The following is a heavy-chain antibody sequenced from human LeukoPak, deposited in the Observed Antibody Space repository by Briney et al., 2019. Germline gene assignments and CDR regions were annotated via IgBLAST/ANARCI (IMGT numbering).Heavy chain of an antibody. D-gene: IGHD2-15*01. V-gene: IGHV4-38-2*02. Sequence: SETLSLTCTVSGYSISSGYYWGWIRQPPGKGLEWIGEINHSGSTNYNPSLKSRVTISVDTSKNQFSLKLSSVTAADTAVYYCAVVAATRYYYMDVWGKGTTVTISS. CDR1: GYSISSGYY. J-gene: IGHJ6*03. CDR3: AVVAATRYYYMDV. CDR2: INHSGST.